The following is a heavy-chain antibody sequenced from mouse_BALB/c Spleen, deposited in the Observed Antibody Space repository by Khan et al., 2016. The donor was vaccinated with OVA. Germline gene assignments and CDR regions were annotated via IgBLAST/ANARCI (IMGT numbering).Heavy chain of an antibody. D-gene: IGHD1-1*01. CDR2: INPHIGET. J-gene: IGHJ2*01. V-gene: IGHV1-20*02. CDR3: ARIYGSDFDY. Sequence: VRLQQSGPELVKPGASVKKSCKASGYSFTGYFMNWVLQSPGKSLEWIVLINPHIGETFYYPKFKGKATLTADEYSSTTHMKLRTVASEESAVDYYARIYGSDFDYWGQGTTLTVSS. CDR1: GYSFTGYF.